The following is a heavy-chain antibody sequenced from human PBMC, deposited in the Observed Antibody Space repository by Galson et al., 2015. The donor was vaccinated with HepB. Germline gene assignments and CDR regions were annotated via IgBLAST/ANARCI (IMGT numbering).Heavy chain of an antibody. CDR2: INPYSGTT. CDR3: ASQAGKMGGDY. Sequence: SVKVSCKASGYTFTSYYMHWVRQAPGQGLEWMGTINPYSGTTGYAQKFQGRVTVTRDKSTSTVYMELSTLRSEDTAVYYCASQAGKMGGDYWGQGTLVTVSS. D-gene: IGHD1-14*01. V-gene: IGHV1-46*01. CDR1: GYTFTSYY. J-gene: IGHJ4*02.